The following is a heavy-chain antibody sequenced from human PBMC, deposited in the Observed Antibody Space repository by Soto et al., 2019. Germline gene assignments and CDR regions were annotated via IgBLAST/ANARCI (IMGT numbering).Heavy chain of an antibody. CDR1: GGTFSRHG. CDR2: IIPMYGTA. V-gene: IGHV1-69*01. Sequence: QVQLVQSGAEVKKPGSSVKVSCKASGGTFSRHGISWVRQAPGQGLEWVGGIIPMYGTANFAQRFRGRGTITADEPTSTAYMELSSLRSEDTAVYYCTRESNLDYQWGYTYGMDVWGPGTTVTVSS. J-gene: IGHJ6*02. D-gene: IGHD1-7*01. CDR3: TRESNLDYQWGYTYGMDV.